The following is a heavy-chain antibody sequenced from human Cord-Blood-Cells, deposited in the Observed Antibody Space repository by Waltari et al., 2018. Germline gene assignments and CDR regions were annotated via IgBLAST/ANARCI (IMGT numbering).Heavy chain of an antibody. J-gene: IGHJ4*02. CDR2: INSDGSST. Sequence: EVQLVESGGGLVQPGGSLRLSCAAAGFPFSSYWMHWVRQAPGKGLVWVSRINSDGSSTSYADSVKGRFTISRDNAKNTLYLQMNSLRAEDTAVYYCARVHSSSWYYFDYWGQGTLVTVSS. CDR1: GFPFSSYW. V-gene: IGHV3-74*01. CDR3: ARVHSSSWYYFDY. D-gene: IGHD6-13*01.